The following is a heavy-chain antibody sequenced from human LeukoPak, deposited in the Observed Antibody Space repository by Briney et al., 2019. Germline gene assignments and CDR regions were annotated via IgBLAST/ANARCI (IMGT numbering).Heavy chain of an antibody. CDR1: GGSISSYY. CDR2: IYYSGST. J-gene: IGHJ4*02. Sequence: SETLSLTCTVSGGSISSYYWSWIRQPPGKGLEWIGYIYYSGSTNYNPSLKGRVTISVDTSKNQFSLKLSSVTAADTAVYYCARGAGIAAAGILDYWGQGTLVTVSS. CDR3: ARGAGIAAAGILDY. D-gene: IGHD6-13*01. V-gene: IGHV4-59*01.